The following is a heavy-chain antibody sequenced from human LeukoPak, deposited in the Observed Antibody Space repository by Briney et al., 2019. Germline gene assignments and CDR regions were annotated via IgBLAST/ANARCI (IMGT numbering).Heavy chain of an antibody. CDR3: ATYRQVQVPFEC. V-gene: IGHV1-18*01. Sequence: ASVKVSCKASGYTFTSYGISWVRQAPGQGLEWMGWISAYNGNTNYAQKLQGRVTMTTDTSTSTAYMELRSLRSDDTAIYYCATYRQVQVPFECWGQGTLVTVSS. D-gene: IGHD5-18*01. CDR2: ISAYNGNT. CDR1: GYTFTSYG. J-gene: IGHJ4*02.